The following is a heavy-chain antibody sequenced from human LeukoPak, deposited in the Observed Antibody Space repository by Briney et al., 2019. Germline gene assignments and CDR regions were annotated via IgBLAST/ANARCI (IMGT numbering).Heavy chain of an antibody. CDR2: IVVGSGNT. CDR1: GFTFTSSA. V-gene: IGHV1-58*02. D-gene: IGHD3-10*01. J-gene: IGHJ4*02. Sequence: SVKVSYKASGFTFTSSAMQWVRQARGQRLEWIVWIVVGSGNTNYAQKFQERVTITRDMSTSTAYMELSSLRSEDTAVYYCAAYHYYGSGYDCWGQGTLVTVSS. CDR3: AAYHYYGSGYDC.